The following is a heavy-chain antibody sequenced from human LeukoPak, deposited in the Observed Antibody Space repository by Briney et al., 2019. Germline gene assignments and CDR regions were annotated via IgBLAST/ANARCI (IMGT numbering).Heavy chain of an antibody. Sequence: ASVKVSCKASGYTFTTYGMNWVRQAPGQGLEWMGWISPYNGNTKYVQKFQGRVTMTTDTSTSTAYMEVRSLRSDDTAVYYCAREESIGRYQFLNEYWGQGTLVTVSS. D-gene: IGHD1-26*01. CDR2: ISPYNGNT. CDR1: GYTFTTYG. CDR3: AREESIGRYQFLNEY. J-gene: IGHJ4*02. V-gene: IGHV1-18*01.